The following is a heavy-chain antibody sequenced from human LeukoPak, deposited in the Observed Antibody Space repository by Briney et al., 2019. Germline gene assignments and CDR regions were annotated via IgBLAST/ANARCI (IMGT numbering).Heavy chain of an antibody. J-gene: IGHJ6*04. V-gene: IGHV1-69*04. Sequence: SSVKVSCKGSVGTFSSYTISWVRQAPGQGLDWMGRIIPMLGIANYAQKFQGRVTITADKSTSTAYMELSSLRSEDTAVYYCARDSYMAEGVYGMDVWGKGTTVTVSS. CDR2: IIPMLGIA. CDR3: ARDSYMAEGVYGMDV. D-gene: IGHD5-18*01. CDR1: VGTFSSYT.